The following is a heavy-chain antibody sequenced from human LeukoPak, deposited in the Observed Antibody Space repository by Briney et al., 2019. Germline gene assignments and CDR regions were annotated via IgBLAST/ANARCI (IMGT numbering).Heavy chain of an antibody. CDR3: ARHRLGSTRFDP. CDR2: INHSGST. J-gene: IGHJ5*02. V-gene: IGHV4-34*01. CDR1: GGSFSGYY. Sequence: SETLSLTCAVYGGSFSGYYWSWIRQPPGKGLEWIGEINHSGSTNYNPSLKSRVTISIDTSKNQFSLKLSSVTATDTAVYYCARHRLGSTRFDPWGQGTLVTVSS. D-gene: IGHD3-10*01.